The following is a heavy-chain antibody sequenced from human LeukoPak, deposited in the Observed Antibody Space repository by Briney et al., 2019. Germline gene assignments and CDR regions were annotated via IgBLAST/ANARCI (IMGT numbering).Heavy chain of an antibody. CDR1: GYSISTGYY. CDR2: FYHGGST. D-gene: IGHD3-10*01. J-gene: IGHJ5*02. CDR3: ARVSGYYGSGSYYSWPWFDP. Sequence: SETLSLTCTVSGYSISTGYYWDWIRQPPGKGLEWIGTFYHGGSTYYNPSLKSRVTISVDTSKDQFSLKLSSVTAADTAVYYCARVSGYYGSGSYYSWPWFDPWGQGTLVTVSS. V-gene: IGHV4-38-2*02.